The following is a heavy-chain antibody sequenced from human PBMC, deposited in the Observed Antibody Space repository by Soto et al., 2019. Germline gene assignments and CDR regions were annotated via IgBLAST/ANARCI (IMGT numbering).Heavy chain of an antibody. CDR3: ARVIYGSGDYYYYYGVDV. V-gene: IGHV4-30-4*01. Sequence: SETLSLTCTVSGGSISSGDYYWSWIRQPPGKGLEWIGYIYYSGFTYYNPSLRSRLTISIDTSKNQFSLDLSSVTAADTAVYYCARVIYGSGDYYYYYGVDVWGQGTKVTVSS. CDR2: IYYSGFT. CDR1: GGSISSGDYY. J-gene: IGHJ6*02. D-gene: IGHD3-10*01.